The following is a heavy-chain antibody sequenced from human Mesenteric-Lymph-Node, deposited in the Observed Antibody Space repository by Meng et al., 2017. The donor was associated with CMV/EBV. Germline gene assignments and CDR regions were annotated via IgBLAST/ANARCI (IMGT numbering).Heavy chain of an antibody. V-gene: IGHV4-39*07. CDR2: IYYSGGT. CDR1: GGSIDSSSYY. D-gene: IGHD2-2*02. Sequence: SETLSLTCTVSGGSIDSSSYYWGWIRQPPGKGLEWIGSIYYSGGTYYNPSLKSRVTTSVDTSKNQFSLKLASVTAADTAVYYCAREIELTYCSSTSCYTFGWFDPWGQGTLVTVSS. J-gene: IGHJ5*02. CDR3: AREIELTYCSSTSCYTFGWFDP.